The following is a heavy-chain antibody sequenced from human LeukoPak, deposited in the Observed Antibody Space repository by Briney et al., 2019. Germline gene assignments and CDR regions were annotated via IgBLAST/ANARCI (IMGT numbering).Heavy chain of an antibody. CDR1: GFTFRNYW. D-gene: IGHD6-19*01. J-gene: IGHJ4*02. CDR2: IKQDGSDR. CDR3: VRNLAVAGTCFDS. Sequence: PGGSLRLSCAASGFTFRNYWMSWVRQAPGTGLEWMANIKQDGSDRNYVTSVRGRFTISRDNAESSLYLQMNSLRVEDTAVYYCVRNLAVAGTCFDSWGQGTLVTVSS. V-gene: IGHV3-7*03.